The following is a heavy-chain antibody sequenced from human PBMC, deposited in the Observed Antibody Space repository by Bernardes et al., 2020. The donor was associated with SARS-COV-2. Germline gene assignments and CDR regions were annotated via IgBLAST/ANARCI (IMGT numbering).Heavy chain of an antibody. CDR1: GYNFISYA. D-gene: IGHD4-17*01. CDR3: ARPRLEPTYGDYVCLDF. J-gene: IGHJ4*02. V-gene: IGHV1-3*01. Sequence: VKVSCKASGYNFISYAMYWVRQAPGQGLEWMGWVNAGNGNTKYSQKFQGRLTLTRDSYADIVYMELTRLTPEDTAVYYCARPRLEPTYGDYVCLDFWGQGTLVTVSS. CDR2: VNAGNGNT.